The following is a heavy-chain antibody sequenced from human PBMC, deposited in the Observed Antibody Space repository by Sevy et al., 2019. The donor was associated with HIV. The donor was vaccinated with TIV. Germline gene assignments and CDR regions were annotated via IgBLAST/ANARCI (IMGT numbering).Heavy chain of an antibody. CDR3: ARDHEFYDYGDYGPTFFPDY. CDR1: GFSFSSYG. Sequence: GGSLRLSCAASGFSFSSYGMHWVRQAPGKGLEWVALIWFDGSNSYYADSVKGRFTISRDTSKNTVYLQMNRLRAEDTAVYYCARDHEFYDYGDYGPTFFPDYWGQGNLVTVSS. V-gene: IGHV3-33*01. J-gene: IGHJ4*02. D-gene: IGHD4-17*01. CDR2: IWFDGSNS.